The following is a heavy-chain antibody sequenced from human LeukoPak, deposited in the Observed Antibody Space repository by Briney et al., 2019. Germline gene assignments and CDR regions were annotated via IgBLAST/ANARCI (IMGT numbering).Heavy chain of an antibody. CDR3: AKDVSWNWFDP. J-gene: IGHJ5*02. Sequence: GGSLRLSCAASGFTFSTYAMHWVRQAPGKGLEWVAVISYDGSNKYYADSVKGRFTISRDNSKNTLYLQMNTLRAEDTAVYYCAKDVSWNWFDPWGQGALVTVSS. CDR1: GFTFSTYA. V-gene: IGHV3-30*18. CDR2: ISYDGSNK.